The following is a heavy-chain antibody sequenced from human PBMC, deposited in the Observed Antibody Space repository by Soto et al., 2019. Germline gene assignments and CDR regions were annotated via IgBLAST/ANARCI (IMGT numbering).Heavy chain of an antibody. V-gene: IGHV4-34*01. CDR1: GGSFSGYY. D-gene: IGHD2-15*01. CDR2: INHSGST. CDR3: ARASPRADIVVVVAADNWFDP. Sequence: QVQLQQWGAGLLKPSETLSLTCAVYGGSFSGYYWSWIRQPPGKGLEWIGEINHSGSTNYNPSLKSRVTISVDTSKNQFSLKLSSVTAADPAVYYCARASPRADIVVVVAADNWFDPWGQGTLVTVSS. J-gene: IGHJ5*02.